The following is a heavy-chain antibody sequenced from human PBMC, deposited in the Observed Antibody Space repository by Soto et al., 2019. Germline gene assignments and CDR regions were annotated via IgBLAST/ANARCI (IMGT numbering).Heavy chain of an antibody. D-gene: IGHD2-8*02. Sequence: QVQLVESGGGVVQPGRSLRLSCAVSGFTVSTYGMHWVRQAPGKGPEWVAVISRDGGTKFYADSVKGRFTISRDNYRNTLFLEMNSLTGDDMAVYYCTGEVASGYWGQGTLVTVSS. V-gene: IGHV3-30*03. J-gene: IGHJ4*02. CDR3: TGEVASGY. CDR2: ISRDGGTK. CDR1: GFTVSTYG.